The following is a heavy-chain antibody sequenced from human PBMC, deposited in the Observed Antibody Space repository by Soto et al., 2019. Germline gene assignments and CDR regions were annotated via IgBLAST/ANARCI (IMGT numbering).Heavy chain of an antibody. CDR3: TRESTPLGYCSSTSCQTAWFHP. Sequence: QVQLVESGGGVVQPGRSLRLSCAASGFTFSSYGMHWVRQAPGKGLEWVAVIWYDGSNKYYADSVKGRFTISRDNSKNTLYLQMISVRAEDTAVYYCTRESTPLGYCSSTSCQTAWFHPWGQRTLVTVSS. CDR2: IWYDGSNK. D-gene: IGHD2-2*01. V-gene: IGHV3-33*01. J-gene: IGHJ5*02. CDR1: GFTFSSYG.